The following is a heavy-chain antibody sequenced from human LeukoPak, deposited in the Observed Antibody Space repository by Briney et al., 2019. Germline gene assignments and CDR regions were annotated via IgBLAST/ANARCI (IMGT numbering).Heavy chain of an antibody. CDR2: SRNKAKSYTT. CDR1: GFTFSSAW. CDR3: VRVGSVAGSDYLDY. J-gene: IGHJ4*02. D-gene: IGHD6-19*01. Sequence: PGGSLRLSCAASGFTFSSAWMFWVRQSPGKGLEWVGRSRNKAKSYTTEYAASVKGRFTISRDDSKNSLYLQMNSLKTEDTAVYYCVRVGSVAGSDYLDYWGQGTLVTVSS. V-gene: IGHV3-72*01.